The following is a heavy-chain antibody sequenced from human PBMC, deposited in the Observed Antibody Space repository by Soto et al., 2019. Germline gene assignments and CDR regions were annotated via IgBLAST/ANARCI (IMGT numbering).Heavy chain of an antibody. CDR2: ISGTGAST. J-gene: IGHJ6*02. V-gene: IGHV3-23*01. D-gene: IGHD3-3*01. CDR3: AEKYDFWSGPRVGMDV. CDR1: GFIFNTYA. Sequence: PGGSLRLSCAASGFIFNTYAMSWVRQAPGKGLEWVSEISGTGASTYYADSVKGRFTISRDNSKNTLYVQMNSLRAEDTAVYYCAEKYDFWSGPRVGMDVWGQGTTVTVSS.